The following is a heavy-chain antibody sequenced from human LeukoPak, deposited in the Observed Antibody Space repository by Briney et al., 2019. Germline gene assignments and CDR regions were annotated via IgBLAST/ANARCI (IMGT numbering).Heavy chain of an antibody. V-gene: IGHV3-48*02. CDR1: GLIFSNYR. J-gene: IGHJ4*02. D-gene: IGHD1-26*01. CDR2: ISSSSSTT. Sequence: PGGSLTLSFAASGLIFSNYRRIWVGQAPGKGLEWVSDISSSSSTTYYADSVKGRFTISRDNAKNSLYLQMSSLRDEDTAVYYCARETAGATPDFGGQGTLVTVSS. CDR3: ARETAGATPDF.